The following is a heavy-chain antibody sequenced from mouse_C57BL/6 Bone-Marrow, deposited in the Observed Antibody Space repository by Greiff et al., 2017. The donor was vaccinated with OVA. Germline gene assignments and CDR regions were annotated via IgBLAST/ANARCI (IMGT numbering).Heavy chain of an antibody. CDR1: GFTFSDYG. D-gene: IGHD1-1*01. CDR3: ARHNYGSSYVYYAMDY. Sequence: EVHLVESGGGLVQPGGSLKLSCAASGFTFSDYGMAWVRQAPRKGPEWVAFISNLAYSIYYADTVTGRFTISRENAKNTLYLEMSSLRSEDTAMYYSARHNYGSSYVYYAMDYWGQGTSVTVSS. J-gene: IGHJ4*01. V-gene: IGHV5-15*01. CDR2: ISNLAYSI.